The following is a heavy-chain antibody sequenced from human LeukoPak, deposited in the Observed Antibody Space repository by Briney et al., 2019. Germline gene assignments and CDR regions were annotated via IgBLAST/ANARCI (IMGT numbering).Heavy chain of an antibody. D-gene: IGHD6-19*01. CDR3: AKDPGYSSGWFDY. V-gene: IGHV3-23*01. CDR1: GFTFSSYA. Sequence: GALRLSSAASGFTFSSYAMSWVRQAPGKGLEWVSAISGSGGSTYYADSVKGRFTISRDNSKNTPYLQMNSLRAEDTAVYYCAKDPGYSSGWFDYWGQGTLVTVSS. J-gene: IGHJ4*02. CDR2: ISGSGGST.